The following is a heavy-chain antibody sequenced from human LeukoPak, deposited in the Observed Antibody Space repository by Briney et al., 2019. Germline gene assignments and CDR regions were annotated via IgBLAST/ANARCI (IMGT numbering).Heavy chain of an antibody. Sequence: SETLSLTCTVSGGSVSSGSYYWSWIRQPPGKGLEWIGYIYYSGSTNYNPSLKSRVTISVDTSKNQFSLKLSSVTAADTAVYYCASGYSYGYGFWYYDLWGRGTLVTVSS. CDR2: IYYSGST. J-gene: IGHJ2*01. CDR3: ASGYSYGYGFWYYDL. CDR1: GGSVSSGSYY. D-gene: IGHD5-18*01. V-gene: IGHV4-61*01.